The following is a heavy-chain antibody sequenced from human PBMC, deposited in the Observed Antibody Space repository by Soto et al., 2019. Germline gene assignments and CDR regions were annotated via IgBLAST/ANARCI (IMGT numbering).Heavy chain of an antibody. CDR2: IHPSGVN. CDR1: GGSVSGYY. J-gene: IGHJ4*02. CDR3: ARGQDSAKIGY. Sequence: SETLSLTCAVHGGSVSGYYWTWIRQPPGKGLEWIGEIHPSGVNNYNASLSSRVAMSLGSSKNQFSLTLTSIIVADTAVYYCARGQDSAKIGYWGPGTLVTVSS. V-gene: IGHV4-34*01. D-gene: IGHD5-18*01.